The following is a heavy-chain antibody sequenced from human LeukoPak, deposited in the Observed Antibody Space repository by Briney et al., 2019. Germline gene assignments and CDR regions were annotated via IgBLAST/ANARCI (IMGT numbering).Heavy chain of an antibody. J-gene: IGHJ4*02. CDR2: INQDGSEK. CDR3: AREDGYNTMND. Sequence: GGSLRLSCAASGFTFSSYAMSWVRQAPGKGPEFVANINQDGSEKKYVDSLKGRFTISRDNAKNSVFLQINSLRAEDTAVYYCAREDGYNTMNDWGQGTLVTVSS. CDR1: GFTFSSYA. V-gene: IGHV3-7*01. D-gene: IGHD5-24*01.